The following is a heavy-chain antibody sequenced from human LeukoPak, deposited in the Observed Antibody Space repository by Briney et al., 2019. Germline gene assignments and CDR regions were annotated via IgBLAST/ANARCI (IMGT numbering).Heavy chain of an antibody. D-gene: IGHD2-15*01. V-gene: IGHV3-23*01. J-gene: IGHJ4*02. Sequence: GGSLRLSCAASGFTFSSYAMSWVRQAPGKGLEWVSAISGSGGSTYYADSVRGRFTISRDNSKNTLYLQMNSLRAEDTAVYYCAKALGYCSGGSCYPYFDYWGQGTLVTVSS. CDR2: ISGSGGST. CDR1: GFTFSSYA. CDR3: AKALGYCSGGSCYPYFDY.